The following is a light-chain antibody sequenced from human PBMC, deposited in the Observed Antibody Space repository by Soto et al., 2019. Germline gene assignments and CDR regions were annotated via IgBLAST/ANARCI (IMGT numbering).Light chain of an antibody. CDR1: QSVSSNY. CDR2: SAS. Sequence: ESVLTQSPGTLSLSPGERATLSCRASQSVSSNYLAWYQQKPGQAPRVLIYSASSRATGIPDRFSGSGSGTDFTLTISRLEPEDFAVYYCQQYGSSQTFGQGTKVDIK. J-gene: IGKJ1*01. CDR3: QQYGSSQT. V-gene: IGKV3-20*01.